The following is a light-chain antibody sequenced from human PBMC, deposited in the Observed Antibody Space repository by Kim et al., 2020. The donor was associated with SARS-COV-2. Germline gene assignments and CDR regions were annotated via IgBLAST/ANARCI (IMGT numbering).Light chain of an antibody. CDR2: EDN. CDR1: SGSIARNY. Sequence: NFTLTQTHSVSESPGKTITIACTGISGSIARNYVQWYQQRPGSAPTTVIYEDNQRPSGVPDRFSGSIDRSSNSASLTISGLKTEDEADYYCQSFDDTNVIFGGGTQLTVL. V-gene: IGLV6-57*02. J-gene: IGLJ2*01. CDR3: QSFDDTNVI.